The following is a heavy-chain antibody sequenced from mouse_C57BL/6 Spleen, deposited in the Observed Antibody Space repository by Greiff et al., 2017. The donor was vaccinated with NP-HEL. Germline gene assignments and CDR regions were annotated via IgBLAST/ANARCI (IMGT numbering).Heavy chain of an antibody. CDR1: GYTFTSYW. V-gene: IGHV1-59*01. J-gene: IGHJ3*01. CDR3: ARPYYYGTPWFAY. D-gene: IGHD1-1*01. Sequence: VQLQQPGAELVRPGTSVKLSCKASGYTFTSYWMHWVKQRPGQGLEWIGVIDPSDSYTNYNQKFKGKATLTVDTSSSTAYMQLSSLTSEDSAVYYCARPYYYGTPWFAYWGQGTLVTVSA. CDR2: IDPSDSYT.